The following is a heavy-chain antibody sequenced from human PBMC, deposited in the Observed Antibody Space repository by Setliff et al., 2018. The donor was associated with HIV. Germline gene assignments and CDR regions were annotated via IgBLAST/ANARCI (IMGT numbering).Heavy chain of an antibody. V-gene: IGHV3-11*01. CDR3: ARDDLAAAGTDKYYFDY. J-gene: IGHJ4*02. CDR2: VSSSGSTI. CDR1: GFTFSDYY. D-gene: IGHD6-13*01. Sequence: GSLRLSCAASGFTFSDYYMSWIRQAPGKGLEWVSYVSSSGSTIYYADSVKGRFTISRDNAKNSLYLQMNSLRAEDTAVDYCARDDLAAAGTDKYYFDYWGQGTLVTVSS.